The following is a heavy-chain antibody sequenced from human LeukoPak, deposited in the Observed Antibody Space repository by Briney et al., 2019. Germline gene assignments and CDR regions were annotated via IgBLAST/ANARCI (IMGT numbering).Heavy chain of an antibody. CDR2: ISYDGSNE. J-gene: IGHJ4*02. D-gene: IGHD5-18*01. CDR3: ARGESAMVFDY. CDR1: GFTFGSYV. V-gene: IGHV3-30*04. Sequence: PGGSLRLSCAASGFTFGSYVMHWVRQAPGKVLEWVAIISYDGSNEYYADSVKGRFTISRDNSKNTLYLQMNSLRAADTAVYYCARGESAMVFDYWGQGTLVTVSS.